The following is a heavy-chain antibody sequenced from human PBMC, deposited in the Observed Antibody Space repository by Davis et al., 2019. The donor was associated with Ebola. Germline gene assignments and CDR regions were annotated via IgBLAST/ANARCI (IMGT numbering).Heavy chain of an antibody. CDR2: IYPGDSDT. CDR3: ARSASSWSYYYYGMDV. Sequence: GGSLRLSCKGSGYSFTSYWIGWVRQLPGKGLEWMGIIYPGDSDTRYSPSFQGQVTISANKSISTAYLQWSSLKASDTAMYYCARSASSWSYYYYGMDVWGQGTTVTVSS. D-gene: IGHD6-13*01. CDR1: GYSFTSYW. V-gene: IGHV5-51*01. J-gene: IGHJ6*02.